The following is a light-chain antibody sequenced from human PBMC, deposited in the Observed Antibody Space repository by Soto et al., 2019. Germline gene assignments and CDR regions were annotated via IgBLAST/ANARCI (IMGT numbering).Light chain of an antibody. CDR1: SSNIGTNT. CDR3: AAWDDSLNRPV. V-gene: IGLV1-44*01. J-gene: IGLJ7*01. Sequence: QSVLTQAPSASGAPGQRVTMSCSGSSSNIGTNTVNWYQQLPGTPPKFLIYDNYRRPSGVPDRFSGSQSGTSASLAISGLQSEDEDDYYCAAWDDSLNRPVFGGGTQLTVL. CDR2: DNY.